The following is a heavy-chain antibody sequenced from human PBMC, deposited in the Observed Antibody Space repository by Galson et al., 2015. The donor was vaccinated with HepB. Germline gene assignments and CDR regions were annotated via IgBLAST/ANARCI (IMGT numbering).Heavy chain of an antibody. Sequence: SVKVSCKASGGTFSSYAISWVRQAPGQGLEWMGGIIPIFGTANYAQKFQGRVTITADESTSTAYMELSSLRSEDTAVYYCASSIAVAGSRKLRFDYWGQGTLVTVSS. CDR1: GGTFSSYA. J-gene: IGHJ4*02. V-gene: IGHV1-69*13. CDR3: ASSIAVAGSRKLRFDY. D-gene: IGHD6-19*01. CDR2: IIPIFGTA.